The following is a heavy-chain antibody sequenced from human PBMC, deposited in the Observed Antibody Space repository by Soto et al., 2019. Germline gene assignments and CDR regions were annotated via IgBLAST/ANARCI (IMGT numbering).Heavy chain of an antibody. D-gene: IGHD2-8*01. J-gene: IGHJ4*02. CDR3: ASSVRMGIQCGFDY. CDR2: INPNSGGT. Sequence: QVQLVQSGAEVKKPGASVKVSCKASGYTFTDYFFHWVRQAPGQGLEWMGWINPNSGGTDSAQKFQGWVTMTRDTSISTAYLELNRLGSADPAGYYGASSVRMGIQCGFDYWGQGTLVTVSS. V-gene: IGHV1-2*04. CDR1: GYTFTDYF.